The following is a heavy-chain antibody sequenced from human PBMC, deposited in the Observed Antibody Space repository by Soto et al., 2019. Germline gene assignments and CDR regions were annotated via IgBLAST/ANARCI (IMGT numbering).Heavy chain of an antibody. CDR1: GFTFSSYG. V-gene: IGHV3-30*18. Sequence: QVQLVESGGGVVQPGRSLRLSCAASGFTFSSYGMHWVRQAPGKRLEWVAVISYDGSNKYYADPVKGRFTISRDNSKNTLYLQMNSLRAEDTAVYYCAKDSSSVSDDYWGQGTLVTVSS. D-gene: IGHD6-13*01. CDR2: ISYDGSNK. CDR3: AKDSSSVSDDY. J-gene: IGHJ4*02.